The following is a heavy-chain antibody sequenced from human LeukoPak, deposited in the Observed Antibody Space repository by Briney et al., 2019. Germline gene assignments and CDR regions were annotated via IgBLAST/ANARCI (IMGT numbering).Heavy chain of an antibody. V-gene: IGHV1-18*04. CDR2: ISAYNGNT. CDR3: ASSRAGGYFDY. J-gene: IGHJ4*02. CDR1: GYTFTSYG. Sequence: RASVKVSCKASGYTFTSYGISWVRQAPGQGLEWMGWISAYNGNTNYAQKLQGRVTMTTDTSTSTAYMELRSLRSDDTPVYYCASSRAGGYFDYWGQGTLVTVSS. D-gene: IGHD3-16*01.